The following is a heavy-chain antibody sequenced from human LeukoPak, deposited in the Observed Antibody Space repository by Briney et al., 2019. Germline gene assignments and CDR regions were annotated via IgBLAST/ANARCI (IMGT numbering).Heavy chain of an antibody. Sequence: HPGGSLRLSCSASGFTFSSYGMSWVRQAPGKGLEWVSGLSGSGGTTYYVDSVKGRFTISRDNSKNTLYLQMNSLRAEDTAVYYCAKDRVGAMLYFDNWGQGTLVTVSS. CDR3: AKDRVGAMLYFDN. CDR2: LSGSGGTT. J-gene: IGHJ4*02. V-gene: IGHV3-23*01. D-gene: IGHD1-26*01. CDR1: GFTFSSYG.